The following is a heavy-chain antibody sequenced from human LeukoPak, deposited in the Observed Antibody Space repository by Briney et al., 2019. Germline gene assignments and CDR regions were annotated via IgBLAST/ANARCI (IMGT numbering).Heavy chain of an antibody. CDR2: ITKSGDQT. CDR3: ARRIGGEGDCGMDV. D-gene: IGHD2-15*01. Sequence: GGSLRLSCVPSGITFSNSALSWVRQAPGKGLEWVSTITKSGDQTHYADSVRGLFTISRDIFKNTLYLQMNSLRAEDTAVYYCARRIGGEGDCGMDVWGQGTTVTVSS. CDR1: GITFSNSA. J-gene: IGHJ6*02. V-gene: IGHV3-23*01.